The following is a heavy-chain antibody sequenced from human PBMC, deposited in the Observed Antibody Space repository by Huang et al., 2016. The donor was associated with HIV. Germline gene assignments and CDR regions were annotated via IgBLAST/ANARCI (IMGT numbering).Heavy chain of an antibody. CDR2: INPNTGAS. D-gene: IGHD3-22*01. CDR1: GYTFPNYY. J-gene: IGHJ4*02. V-gene: IGHV1-46*01. Sequence: QVQLVQSGAEVKKPGASTKVACKASGYTFPNYYINWVRQAPGHGLEWMGIINPNTGASNYAQKCRGRVTMTRDTATNTVYMELRSLRSQDTAMYYCVREKGITVMVETNYFDYWGPGSQVTVSS. CDR3: VREKGITVMVETNYFDY.